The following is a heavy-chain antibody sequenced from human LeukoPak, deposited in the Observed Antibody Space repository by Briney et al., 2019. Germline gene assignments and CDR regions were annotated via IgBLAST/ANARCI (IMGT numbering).Heavy chain of an antibody. CDR1: GFTFSSYA. CDR3: AKVPSPVGATHYFDY. J-gene: IGHJ4*02. CDR2: ISGSGGNT. Sequence: PGGSLRLSCAASGFTFSSYAMSWVRQAPGKGLEWVSAISGSGGNTYYADSVKGRFTISRDNSKNTLYLQMNSLRAEDMAVYYCAKVPSPVGATHYFDYWGQGTLVTVSS. V-gene: IGHV3-23*01. D-gene: IGHD1-26*01.